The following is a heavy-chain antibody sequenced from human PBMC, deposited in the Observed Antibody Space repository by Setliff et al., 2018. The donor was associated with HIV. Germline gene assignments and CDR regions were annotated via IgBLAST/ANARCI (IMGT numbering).Heavy chain of an antibody. J-gene: IGHJ4*02. V-gene: IGHV3-21*01. CDR3: ARGALRYYYDSSGYCTTGWLAWL. D-gene: IGHD3-22*01. CDR2: ISSSSSYI. CDR1: GFNFEDYG. Sequence: PGGSLRLSCVVSGFNFEDYGMSWVRQAPGKGLEWVSSISSSSSYIYYADSVKGRFTISRDSAKNSLYLQMNSLRAEDTAVYYCARGALRYYYDSSGYCTTGWLAWLWGQGTLVTVSS.